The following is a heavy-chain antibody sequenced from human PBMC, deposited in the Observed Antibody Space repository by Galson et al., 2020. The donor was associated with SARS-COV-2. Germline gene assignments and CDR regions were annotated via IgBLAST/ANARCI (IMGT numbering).Heavy chain of an antibody. CDR1: GDSISSRSYY. V-gene: IGHV4-39*01. J-gene: IGHJ5*02. CDR2: IYYRGTD. CDR3: ARQSMKIVVVPTATITGWFDP. Sequence: SETLSLTCTVSGDSISSRSYYWSWIRQPPGQGLEWIGNIYYRGTDYYNPSLKSRVTISVDTSMNQFSLRLTSVTAADTAVYYCARQSMKIVVVPTATITGWFDPWGQGTLVTVSS. D-gene: IGHD2-2*01.